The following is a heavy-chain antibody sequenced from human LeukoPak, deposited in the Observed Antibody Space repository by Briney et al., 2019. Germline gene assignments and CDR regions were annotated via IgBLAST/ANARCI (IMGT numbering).Heavy chain of an antibody. CDR1: GFTFGDYA. D-gene: IGHD4-17*01. Sequence: PGEFLRLSCAASGFTFGDYAMHWVRQAPGKGLEWVSGISWNGGETGYADSVKGRFTISRDNAKKSLYLQMNSLRAEDTALYYCASRRQYGDYDYWGQGTLVTVSP. J-gene: IGHJ4*02. V-gene: IGHV3-9*01. CDR3: ASRRQYGDYDY. CDR2: ISWNGGET.